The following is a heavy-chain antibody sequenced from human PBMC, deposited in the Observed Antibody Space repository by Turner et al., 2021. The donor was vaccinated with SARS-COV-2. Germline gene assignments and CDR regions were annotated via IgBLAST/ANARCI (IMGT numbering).Heavy chain of an antibody. CDR3: AREDYYDSSGSLDY. CDR1: GFTFSSCG. D-gene: IGHD3-22*01. CDR2: MSYDGSNK. V-gene: IGHV3-30-3*01. J-gene: IGHJ4*02. Sequence: QVQLVESGGGVVQPGRSLSLSCAASGFTFSSCGMHWVRQAPGKGLEWVAVMSYDGSNKYYADSVKGRFNISRDNSKNTLYLQMNSLRAEDTAVYYCAREDYYDSSGSLDYWGQGTLVTVSS.